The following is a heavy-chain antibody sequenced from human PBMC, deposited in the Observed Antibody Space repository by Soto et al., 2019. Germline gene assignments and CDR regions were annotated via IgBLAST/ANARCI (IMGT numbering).Heavy chain of an antibody. V-gene: IGHV4-59*01. CDR1: GDSISSYY. CDR2: IYYTGST. CDR3: AKGSGGAYCGGDCYPLDY. J-gene: IGHJ4*02. Sequence: QVQLQESGPGLVKPSETLSLTCTVSGDSISSYYWSWIRQTPGKGLEWIGYIYYTGSTNYNPSLKSRVTISVDTSKNQFSLKLKSVTAADTAVYYCAKGSGGAYCGGDCYPLDYWGQGTLVTVSS. D-gene: IGHD2-21*02.